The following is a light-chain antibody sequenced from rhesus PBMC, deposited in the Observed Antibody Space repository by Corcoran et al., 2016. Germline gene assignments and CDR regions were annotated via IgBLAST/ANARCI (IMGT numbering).Light chain of an antibody. CDR2: AAY. CDR3: QQHNSHPLT. Sequence: DIQMTQSPSSLSASVGDRVTITWRASQTISSYLAWYQQKPGKVPKLLIYAAYSVESGVRSRFCGSGSGTDFTLTISSLQPEDSATYHCQQHNSHPLTFGGGTKVENK. V-gene: IGKV1-44*01. CDR1: QTISSY. J-gene: IGKJ4*01.